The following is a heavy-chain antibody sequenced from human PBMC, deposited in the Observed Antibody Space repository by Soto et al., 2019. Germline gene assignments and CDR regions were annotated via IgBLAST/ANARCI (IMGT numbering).Heavy chain of an antibody. CDR2: INPGNGDT. CDR1: GYTFTRYA. D-gene: IGHD2-21*02. CDR3: ARNSYISGDDDSYYFDY. V-gene: IGHV1-3*01. Sequence: GASVKVSCKASGYTFTRYAMHWVRQAPGQRPEWMGWINPGNGDTKYSEKLQGRVTFTRDTSATTIYMELSSLRSEDTALYYCARNSYISGDDDSYYFDYWGQGTPVTVS. J-gene: IGHJ4*02.